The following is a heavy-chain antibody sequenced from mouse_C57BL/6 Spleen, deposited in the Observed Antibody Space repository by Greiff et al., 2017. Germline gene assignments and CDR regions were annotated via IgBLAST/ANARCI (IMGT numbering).Heavy chain of an antibody. J-gene: IGHJ2*01. CDR3: AGVYGCDRGTVS. CDR1: GYTFTSYW. Sequence: QVQLQQPGAELVKPGASVKLSCKASGYTFTSYWMQWVKQRPGQGLEWIGEIDPSDSYTNYNQKFKGKATLTVDTSSSTAYMQLSSLTSEDSAVYYCAGVYGCDRGTVSWGQGTTLTVSS. V-gene: IGHV1-50*01. CDR2: IDPSDSYT. D-gene: IGHD2-2*01.